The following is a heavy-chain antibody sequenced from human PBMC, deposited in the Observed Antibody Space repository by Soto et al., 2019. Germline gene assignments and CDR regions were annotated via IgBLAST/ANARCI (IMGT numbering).Heavy chain of an antibody. Sequence: GGSLRLSCAASGFTFSSYAMSWVRQAPGKGLEWVSAISGSGGSTYYADSVKGRFTISRDNSKNTLYLQMNSLRAEDTAVYYCAKDKPANYDFWSGYYNWFDTLGKGTLVTVSS. D-gene: IGHD3-3*01. CDR2: ISGSGGST. CDR1: GFTFSSYA. J-gene: IGHJ5*02. V-gene: IGHV3-23*01. CDR3: AKDKPANYDFWSGYYNWFDT.